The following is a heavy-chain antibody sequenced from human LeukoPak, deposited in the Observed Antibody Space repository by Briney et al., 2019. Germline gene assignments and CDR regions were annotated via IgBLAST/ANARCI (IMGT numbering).Heavy chain of an antibody. CDR3: AKDRSGNCSTTSCHPYYYYGMDV. J-gene: IGHJ6*02. V-gene: IGHV3-23*01. CDR1: GFTFSSYA. D-gene: IGHD2-2*01. Sequence: GGSQRLSCAGSGFTFSSYAMSWVRQAPGKGLEWVSAISGSGGSTYYADSVKGRFTISRDNSKNTLYLQMNSLRAEDTAVYYCAKDRSGNCSTTSCHPYYYYGMDVWGQGTTVTVSS. CDR2: ISGSGGST.